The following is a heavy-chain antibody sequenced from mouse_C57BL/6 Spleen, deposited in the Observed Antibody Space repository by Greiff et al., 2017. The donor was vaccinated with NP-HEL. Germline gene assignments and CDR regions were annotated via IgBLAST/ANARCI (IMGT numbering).Heavy chain of an antibody. CDR3: AREVYYYGSSLYAMDY. J-gene: IGHJ4*01. V-gene: IGHV5-6*01. D-gene: IGHD1-1*01. CDR2: ISSGGSYT. Sequence: VQLKESGGDLVKPGGSLKLSCAASGFTFSSYGMSWVRQTPDKRLEWVATISSGGSYTYYPASVKGRFTISRDNAKNTLYLQMSSLKSEDTAMYYCAREVYYYGSSLYAMDYWGQGTSVTVSS. CDR1: GFTFSSYG.